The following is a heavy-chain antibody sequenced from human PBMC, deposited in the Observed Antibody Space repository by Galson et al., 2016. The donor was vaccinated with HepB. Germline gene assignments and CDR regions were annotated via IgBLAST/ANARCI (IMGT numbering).Heavy chain of an antibody. J-gene: IGHJ4*02. V-gene: IGHV3-64*01. Sequence: SLRLSCAASGFTFSSYAMHWVRQAPGKGLEYVSAISSHGGSTYYAKSVKGRFTISRDNSKNTLYLQMGSLRAEDMAVYYCARAGITMIVVADFDYWGQGTLVTVSS. D-gene: IGHD3-22*01. CDR1: GFTFSSYA. CDR2: ISSHGGST. CDR3: ARAGITMIVVADFDY.